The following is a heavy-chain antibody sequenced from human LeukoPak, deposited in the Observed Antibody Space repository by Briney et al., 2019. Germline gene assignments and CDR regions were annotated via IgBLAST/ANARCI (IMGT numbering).Heavy chain of an antibody. CDR3: AKDTDGAAAGTTWGH. J-gene: IGHJ4*02. D-gene: IGHD6-13*01. Sequence: GGSLRLSCAASGFTFSSYWMSWVRQAPWMGLEWVANIKHDGSERFYLDSVKGRFTISGDNAKNSLYLQMNSLRAEDTALYYCAKDTDGAAAGTTWGHWGQGTLVTVSS. CDR1: GFTFSSYW. V-gene: IGHV3-7*03. CDR2: IKHDGSER.